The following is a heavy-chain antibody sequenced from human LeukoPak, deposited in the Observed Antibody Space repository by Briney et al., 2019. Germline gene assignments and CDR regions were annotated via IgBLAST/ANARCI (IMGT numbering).Heavy chain of an antibody. Sequence: VASVKVSCKASGYTFTSYGISWVRQAPGQGLEWMGWISAYNGNTNYAQKLQGRVTITTDTSTSTAYMELRSLRSDDTAVYYCAREGGSSWYGPLHYYYYGMDVWGQGTTVTVSS. J-gene: IGHJ6*02. CDR2: ISAYNGNT. CDR3: AREGGSSWYGPLHYYYYGMDV. D-gene: IGHD6-13*01. CDR1: GYTFTSYG. V-gene: IGHV1-18*01.